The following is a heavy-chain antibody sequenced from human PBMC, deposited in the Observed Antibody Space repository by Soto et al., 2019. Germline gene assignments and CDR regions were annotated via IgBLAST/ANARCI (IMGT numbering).Heavy chain of an antibody. CDR2: IYHSGST. V-gene: IGHV4-30-2*01. CDR1: GGSISSGGYS. J-gene: IGHJ4*02. CDR3: ARATGYYDSSGYPLDY. Sequence: SETLSLTCAVSGGSISSGGYSWSWIRQPPGKGLEWIGYIYHSGSTYYNPSLKSRVTISVDRSKNQFSLKLSSVTAADTAVYYCARATGYYDSSGYPLDYWGQGTMGTV. D-gene: IGHD3-22*01.